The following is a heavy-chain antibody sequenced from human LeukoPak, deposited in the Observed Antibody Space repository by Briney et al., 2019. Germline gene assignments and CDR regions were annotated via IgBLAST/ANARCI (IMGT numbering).Heavy chain of an antibody. CDR1: GFTVSSNY. CDR2: IYSGGST. V-gene: IGHV3-66*01. CDR3: ARDALTAYGMDV. Sequence: GGSLRLSCAASGFTVSSNYMSWVRQAPGKGLEWVSVIYSGGSTYYADSVKGRFTISRDNSKNTLYLQMNSLRAEDTAVYYCARDALTAYGMDVRGQGTTVTVSS. J-gene: IGHJ6*02. D-gene: IGHD1-14*01.